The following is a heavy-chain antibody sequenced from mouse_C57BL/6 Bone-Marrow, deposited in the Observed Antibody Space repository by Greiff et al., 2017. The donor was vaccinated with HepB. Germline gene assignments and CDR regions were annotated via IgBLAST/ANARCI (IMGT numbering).Heavy chain of an antibody. CDR3: ARKTTVVAHWYFDV. J-gene: IGHJ1*03. D-gene: IGHD1-1*01. CDR1: GFSLTSYG. V-gene: IGHV2-2*01. CDR2: IWSGGST. Sequence: VQLQQSGPGLVQPSQSLSITCTVSGFSLTSYGVHWVRQSPGKGLEWLGVIWSGGSTDYNAAFISRLSISKDNSKSKVFFKMNSLQADDTAIYYCARKTTVVAHWYFDVWGTGTTVTVSS.